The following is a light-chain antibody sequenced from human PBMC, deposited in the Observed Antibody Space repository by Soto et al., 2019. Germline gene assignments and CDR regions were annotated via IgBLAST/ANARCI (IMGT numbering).Light chain of an antibody. V-gene: IGLV7-43*01. CDR1: TGAVSSSHY. CDR3: LLFFDGGQVWV. CDR2: NGS. J-gene: IGLJ2*01. Sequence: QTVVTQEASLTVSPGGTVTLTCASSTGAVSSSHYPNWFQQKPGQAPRPLIDNGSNTHSWTPARFSGSLLGGKAALTVSDVHPDDEADYYCLLFFDGGQVWVFGGGTKLTVL.